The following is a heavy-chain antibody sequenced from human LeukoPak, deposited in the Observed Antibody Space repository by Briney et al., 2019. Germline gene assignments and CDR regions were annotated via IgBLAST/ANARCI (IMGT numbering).Heavy chain of an antibody. CDR3: AXDSXWDRNWFDP. V-gene: IGHV1-46*01. D-gene: IGHD7-27*01. CDR2: INPSGGST. CDR1: GYTFTTYY. J-gene: IGHJ5*02. Sequence: ASVKVSCKASGYTFTTYYIHWVRQAPGQGLEWMGIINPSGGSTSYAQKFQGRVTMTRDTSTSTVYMELSSLRSEDTAVYYCAXDSXWDRNWFDPWGQGTLVTVSS.